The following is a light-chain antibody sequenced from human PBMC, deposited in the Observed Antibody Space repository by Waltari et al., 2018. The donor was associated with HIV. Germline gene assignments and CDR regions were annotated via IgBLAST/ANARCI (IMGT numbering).Light chain of an antibody. CDR1: RGAFGRFNF. CDR3: CSYAGSSTHV. V-gene: IGLV2-23*02. J-gene: IGLJ1*01. Sequence: QSALTQPAPVSGPPGQPITIPVPGTRGAFGRFNFSSWYQQHPGKAPKLMIYEVNKRPAGVSNRFSGSKSGNTASLTISGLQAEDEADYHCCSYAGSSTHVFGTGTKVTVL. CDR2: EVN.